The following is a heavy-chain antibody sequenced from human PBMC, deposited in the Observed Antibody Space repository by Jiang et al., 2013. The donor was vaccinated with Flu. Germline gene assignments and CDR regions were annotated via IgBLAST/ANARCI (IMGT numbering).Heavy chain of an antibody. CDR2: ISVYNDNT. CDR3: ARDRPHQLAPLGGFPTAMDV. CDR1: GYTFAAYG. J-gene: IGHJ6*02. V-gene: IGHV1-18*01. Sequence: EVKKPGASVKVSCKASGYTFAAYGITWVRQAPGLGLEWMGWISVYNDNTIYAQKLQGRVTMTTDTSTSTAYMELRSLRSDDTAVYYCARDRPHQLAPLGGFPTAMDVWGQGTTVTVSS. D-gene: IGHD2-2*01.